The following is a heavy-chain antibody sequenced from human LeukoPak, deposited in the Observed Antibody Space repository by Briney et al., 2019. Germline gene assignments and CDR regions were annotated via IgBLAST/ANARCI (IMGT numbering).Heavy chain of an antibody. J-gene: IGHJ3*02. CDR2: ISAYNGNT. CDR3: ARGHGDYVLDAFDI. V-gene: IGHV1-18*01. Sequence: ASVKVSCKASGYTFTSYGISWVRQAPGQGLEWMGWISAYNGNTNYAQKLQGRVTMTTDTSTSIAYMELRSLRSDDTAVYYCARGHGDYVLDAFDIWGQGTMVTVSS. D-gene: IGHD4-17*01. CDR1: GYTFTSYG.